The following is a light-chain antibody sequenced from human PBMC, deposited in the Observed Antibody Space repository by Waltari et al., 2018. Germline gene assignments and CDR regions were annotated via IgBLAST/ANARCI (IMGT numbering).Light chain of an antibody. CDR3: QQRANWPYT. Sequence: EIMLTQSPATLSLSPGERATLSCRASPTVRTYLAWYQQKPGQAPRLLIFDASSRATGIPAKFSGSGSGTDFTLTVSNLEPEDFAVYYCQQRANWPYTFGQGTRVEI. V-gene: IGKV3-11*01. J-gene: IGKJ2*01. CDR1: PTVRTY. CDR2: DAS.